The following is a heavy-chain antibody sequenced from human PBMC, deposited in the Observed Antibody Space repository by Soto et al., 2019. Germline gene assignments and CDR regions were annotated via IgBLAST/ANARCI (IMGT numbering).Heavy chain of an antibody. CDR2: IKGEADGGTT. J-gene: IGHJ4*02. V-gene: IGHV3-15*01. CDR1: GFTFDDYG. D-gene: IGHD3-22*01. CDR3: TTGLSNGYYNFDY. Sequence: GGSLRLSCAASGFTFDDYGMSWVRQAPGKGLEWVGRIKGEADGGTTDYAAPVKGRITISRDHSKDTLYLHMNSLKTEDTAVYYCTTGLSNGYYNFDYWGQGTPVTVSS.